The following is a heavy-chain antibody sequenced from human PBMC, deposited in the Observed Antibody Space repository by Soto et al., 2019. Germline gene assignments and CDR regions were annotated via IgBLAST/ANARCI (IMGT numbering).Heavy chain of an antibody. J-gene: IGHJ6*02. V-gene: IGHV3-30*18. D-gene: IGHD3-3*01. CDR2: ISYDGSNK. CDR1: GFTFSSYG. Sequence: GPSLRLSCAASGFTFSSYGMHWARQPPGKGLEWVAVISYDGSNKYYAESVKGRFTISRDNSKNTLYLQMNSLRAEDTAGYYCAKDPYHDDSPWGLRYGIYVWGQGTTVTVSS. CDR3: AKDPYHDDSPWGLRYGIYV.